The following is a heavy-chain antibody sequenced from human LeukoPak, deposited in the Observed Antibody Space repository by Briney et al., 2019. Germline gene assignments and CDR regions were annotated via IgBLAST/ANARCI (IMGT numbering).Heavy chain of an antibody. CDR2: INPNSGGT. D-gene: IGHD3-10*01. J-gene: IGHJ4*02. V-gene: IGHV1-2*02. CDR1: GYTFTGYY. Sequence: EASVKVSCKASGYTFTGYYMHWVRQAPGQGLEWMGWINPNSGGTNYAQKFQGRVTMTRDTSISTAYMELSRLRSDDTAVYYCARESYGSGSCYGYWGQGTLVTVSS. CDR3: ARESYGSGSCYGY.